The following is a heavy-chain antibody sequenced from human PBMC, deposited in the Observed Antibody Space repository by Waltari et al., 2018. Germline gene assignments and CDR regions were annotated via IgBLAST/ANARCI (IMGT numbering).Heavy chain of an antibody. CDR2: SDPTTNDI. J-gene: IGHJ4*02. CDR1: GFSFSTYD. CDR3: AKDAFGNTYLDL. V-gene: IGHV3-48*03. D-gene: IGHD3-10*01. Sequence: DVQLVESGGKIVQPGGSLRLSCAASGFSFSTYDMNWVRQAPGKGLEWVAFSDPTTNDIKYADSVKGRFTISRDNSKRTLHLDMNDLKVDDTAIYYCAKDAFGNTYLDLWGQGTLVTVSS.